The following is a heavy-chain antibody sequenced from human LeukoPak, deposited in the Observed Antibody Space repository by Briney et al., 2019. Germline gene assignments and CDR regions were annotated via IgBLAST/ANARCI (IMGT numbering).Heavy chain of an antibody. J-gene: IGHJ4*02. CDR3: ARSYYDSSGAFDY. CDR1: GFTFSSYE. CDR2: ISSSGSTI. Sequence: PGGSLRLSCAASGFTFSSYEMNWVRQAPGKGLEWVSYISSSGSTIYYADSVKGRFTISRDNAKNSLYLQMNSLRAEDTAVYYCARSYYDSSGAFDYWRQGTLVTVSS. D-gene: IGHD3-22*01. V-gene: IGHV3-48*03.